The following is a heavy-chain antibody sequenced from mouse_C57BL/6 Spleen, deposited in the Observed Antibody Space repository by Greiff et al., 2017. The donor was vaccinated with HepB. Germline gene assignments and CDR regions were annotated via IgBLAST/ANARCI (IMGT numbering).Heavy chain of an antibody. Sequence: EVQLVESGPGLVKPSQSLSLTCSVTGYSITSGYYWNWIRQFPGNKLEWMGYISYDGSNNYNPSLKNRISITRDTSKNQFFLKLNSVTTEDTATYYCASFYYGNPFDYWGQGTTLTVSS. D-gene: IGHD2-1*01. J-gene: IGHJ2*01. CDR1: GYSITSGYY. V-gene: IGHV3-6*01. CDR3: ASFYYGNPFDY. CDR2: ISYDGSN.